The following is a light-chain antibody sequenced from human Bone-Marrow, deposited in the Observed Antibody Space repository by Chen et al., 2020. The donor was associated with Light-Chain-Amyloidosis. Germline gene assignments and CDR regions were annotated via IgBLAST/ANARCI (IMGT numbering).Light chain of an antibody. CDR3: QSADSSGTYEVI. Sequence: SYELTQPPSVSVSPGQTARITCSGDDLPTKYAYWYQQKPGQAPVLGIHRDTERPSGISGRFSGSSSGTTATLTISGVQAGDEADYHCQSADSSGTYEVIFGGGTKLTVL. CDR1: DLPTKY. V-gene: IGLV3-25*03. CDR2: RDT. J-gene: IGLJ2*01.